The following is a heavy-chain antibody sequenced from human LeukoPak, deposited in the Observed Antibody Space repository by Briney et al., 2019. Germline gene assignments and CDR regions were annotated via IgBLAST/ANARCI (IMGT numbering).Heavy chain of an antibody. V-gene: IGHV3-23*01. D-gene: IGHD5-12*01. J-gene: IGHJ3*02. Sequence: GGSLRLSCAASGFTFSNYAMNWVRQAPGKGLEWVSAISGSGDSTYYAGSVKGRFTISRDNSKNTLYLQMNSLRAEDTAVYYCAKDRRRYATDAFDMWGQGAMVTVSS. CDR3: AKDRRRYATDAFDM. CDR2: ISGSGDST. CDR1: GFTFSNYA.